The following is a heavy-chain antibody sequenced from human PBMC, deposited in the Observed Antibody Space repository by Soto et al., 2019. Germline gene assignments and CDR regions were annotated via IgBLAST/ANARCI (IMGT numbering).Heavy chain of an antibody. D-gene: IGHD6-19*01. CDR1: GGTFSSYA. CDR2: MNPNSGNT. Sequence: GASVKVSCKASGGTFSSYAISWVRQAPGQGLEWMGWMNPNSGNTGYAQKFQGRVTMTRNTSISTAYMELSSLRSEDTAVYYCARELSSGWFSNWGQGTLVTVSS. J-gene: IGHJ4*02. V-gene: IGHV1-8*02. CDR3: ARELSSGWFSN.